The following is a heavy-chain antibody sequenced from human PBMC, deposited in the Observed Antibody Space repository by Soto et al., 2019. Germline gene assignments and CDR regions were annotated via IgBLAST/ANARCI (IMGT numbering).Heavy chain of an antibody. CDR3: ARDSGSGCPPPYYCGMDV. CDR2: IYYSGST. D-gene: IGHD6-19*01. Sequence: SETLSLTCTVSGGSVSSGSYYWSWVRQPPGKGLEWIGYIYYSGSTNYNPSLKSRVTISLDTSKNQFSLRLSSVTAADTAVYYCARDSGSGCPPPYYCGMDVWGQGTTVTVSS. V-gene: IGHV4-61*01. CDR1: GGSVSSGSYY. J-gene: IGHJ6*02.